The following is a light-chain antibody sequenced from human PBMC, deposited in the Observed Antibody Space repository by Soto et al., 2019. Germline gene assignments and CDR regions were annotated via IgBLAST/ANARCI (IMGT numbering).Light chain of an antibody. CDR2: WAS. Sequence: DIVMTQSPDSLAVSLGERVTINCKSSQTVLYSTNKKNYLAWYQQKPGQPPKLLIYWASTRESGVPDRFSGSGSGTDFTLTISSLQADDLAVYYCQQYYFTPYTFGQGTKLELK. CDR3: QQYYFTPYT. CDR1: QTVLYSTNKKNY. V-gene: IGKV4-1*01. J-gene: IGKJ2*01.